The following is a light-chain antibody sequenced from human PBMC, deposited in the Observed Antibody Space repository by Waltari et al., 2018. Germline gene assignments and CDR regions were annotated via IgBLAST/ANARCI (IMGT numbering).Light chain of an antibody. CDR1: ISNLGSNS. CDR2: SNK. CDR3: SSWDDSLNGPV. J-gene: IGLJ3*02. Sequence: QSVLPPPPSASGPPGPRATIFCSGSISNLGSNSANRYKQVQGTDPKFLIFSNKRRPPWVPHGFSGSTSGTSASLDISVVQSEDEADYYCSSWDDSLNGPVFGGGTKLTVL. V-gene: IGLV1-44*01.